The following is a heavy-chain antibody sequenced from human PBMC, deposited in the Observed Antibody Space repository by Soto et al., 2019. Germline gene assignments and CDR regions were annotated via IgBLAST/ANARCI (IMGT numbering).Heavy chain of an antibody. Sequence: SETLSLTCTVSGASISGFCWSWIRKSAGKGLEWIGRIYATGTTDYNPSLKSRVMMSVDTSKKQFSLKLRSVTAADTAVYYCVRDGTKTLRDWFDPWGQGISITVSS. J-gene: IGHJ5*02. V-gene: IGHV4-4*07. CDR2: IYATGTT. CDR1: GASISGFC. CDR3: VRDGTKTLRDWFDP. D-gene: IGHD1-1*01.